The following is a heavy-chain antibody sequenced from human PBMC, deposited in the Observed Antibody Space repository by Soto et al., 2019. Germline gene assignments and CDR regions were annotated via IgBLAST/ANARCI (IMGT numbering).Heavy chain of an antibody. D-gene: IGHD6-6*01. CDR3: AREQEDSPQKDYYYYGMDV. V-gene: IGHV1-69*13. CDR1: GGTFSSYA. Sequence: SVKVSCKASGGTFSSYAISWVRQAPGQGLEWMGGIIPIFGTANYAQKYQGRVTITADESTSTAYMELSSLRSEDTAVYYCAREQEDSPQKDYYYYGMDVWGQGTTVTVSS. J-gene: IGHJ6*02. CDR2: IIPIFGTA.